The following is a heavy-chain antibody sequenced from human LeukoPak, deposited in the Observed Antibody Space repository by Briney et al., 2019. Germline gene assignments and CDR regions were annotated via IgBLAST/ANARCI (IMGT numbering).Heavy chain of an antibody. J-gene: IGHJ3*02. CDR1: GGTFSSYA. D-gene: IGHD2-2*01. CDR3: ARSLYCSSTSCYADAFDI. Sequence: ASVKVSCKASGGTFSSYAISWVRQAPGQGLEWMGGIIPIFGTANYAQKFQGRVTITADESTSTAYMELSSLRSEDTAVYYCARSLYCSSTSCYADAFDIWGQGTMVTVSS. V-gene: IGHV1-69*13. CDR2: IIPIFGTA.